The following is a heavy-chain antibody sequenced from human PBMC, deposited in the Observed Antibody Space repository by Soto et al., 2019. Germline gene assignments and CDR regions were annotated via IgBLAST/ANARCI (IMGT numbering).Heavy chain of an antibody. J-gene: IGHJ4*02. Sequence: GVALNISCSGSVFPSSSYSMHWVRPAPGKGLEWVAVIWFDGNKQHYADSVKGRFTISRDNSKNTLYVQMTSLRAEDTAVYYCARGLQSLFDYWGQGTLVTVSA. CDR2: IWFDGNKQ. CDR1: VFPSSSYS. V-gene: IGHV3-33*08. CDR3: ARGLQSLFDY.